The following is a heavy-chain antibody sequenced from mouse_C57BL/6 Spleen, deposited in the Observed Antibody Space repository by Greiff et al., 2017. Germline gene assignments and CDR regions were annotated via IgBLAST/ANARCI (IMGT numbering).Heavy chain of an antibody. CDR2: IYPGDGDT. Sequence: VTLVESGAELVKPGASVKISCKASGYAFSSYWMNWVKQRPGQGLEWIGQIYPGDGDTNYNGKFKGKATLTADKSSSTAYMQLSSLTSEDSAVYFCARREDGNYDAYWGQGTLVTVSA. J-gene: IGHJ3*01. CDR1: GYAFSSYW. V-gene: IGHV1-80*01. CDR3: ARREDGNYDAY. D-gene: IGHD2-1*01.